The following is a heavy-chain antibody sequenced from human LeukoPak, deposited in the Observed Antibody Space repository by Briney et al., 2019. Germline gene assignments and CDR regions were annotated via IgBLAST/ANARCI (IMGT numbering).Heavy chain of an antibody. J-gene: IGHJ4*02. D-gene: IGHD4-23*01. CDR2: IYYSGST. V-gene: IGHV4-30-4*08. Sequence: SWVRQPPGKGLEWIGYIYYSGSTYYNPSLKSRVTISVDTSKNQFSLKLSSVTAADTAVYYCARDPPPGGFDYWGQGTPVTVPS. CDR3: ARDPPPGGFDY.